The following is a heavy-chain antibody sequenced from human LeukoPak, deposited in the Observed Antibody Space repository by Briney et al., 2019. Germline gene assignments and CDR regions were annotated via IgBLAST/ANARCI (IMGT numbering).Heavy chain of an antibody. V-gene: IGHV3-21*01. CDR2: ISSSSSYI. CDR1: GFTFSSYS. Sequence: VGSLRLSCAASGFTFSSYSMNWVRQAPGKGLEWVSSISSSSSYIYYADSVKGRFTISRDNAKNSLYLQMNSLRAEDTAVYYCARDERRGYFDYWGQGTLVTVSS. D-gene: IGHD6-25*01. CDR3: ARDERRGYFDY. J-gene: IGHJ4*02.